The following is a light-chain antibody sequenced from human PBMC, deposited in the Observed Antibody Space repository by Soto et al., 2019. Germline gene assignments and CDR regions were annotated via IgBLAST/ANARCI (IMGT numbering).Light chain of an antibody. Sequence: EIFLTQSPFTLSLSPGEIATLSCRASQSVSSSYLAWYQQKPGQAPRLLIYGASSRATGIPDRFSGSGSGTDFTLTISRLEPEDFAVYYCQQYGSSPRTFGQGTKVDIK. CDR3: QQYGSSPRT. J-gene: IGKJ1*01. CDR1: QSVSSSY. V-gene: IGKV3-20*01. CDR2: GAS.